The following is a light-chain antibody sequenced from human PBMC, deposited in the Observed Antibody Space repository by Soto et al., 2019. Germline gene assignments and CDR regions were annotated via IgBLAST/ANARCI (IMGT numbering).Light chain of an antibody. Sequence: DIQLTQSPPTMSASVGDRATITCRASQTITHNLAWYQQKPGKFPKLLIYAASTLHPGVPSRFSCGGLWEDFTPTISSLQPEDVVTYYCQKYNSAPLTFGPGTRLEI. CDR3: QKYNSAPLT. V-gene: IGKV1-27*01. J-gene: IGKJ5*01. CDR2: AAS. CDR1: QTITHN.